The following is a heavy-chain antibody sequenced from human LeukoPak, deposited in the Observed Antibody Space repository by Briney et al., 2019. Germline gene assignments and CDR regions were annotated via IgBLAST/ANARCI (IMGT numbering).Heavy chain of an antibody. J-gene: IGHJ6*02. V-gene: IGHV3-48*01. CDR2: ISSSSSTI. CDR3: ASWVTTPKGYYYYGMDV. CDR1: GFTFSSYS. Sequence: GGSLRLSCAASGFTFSSYSMNWVRQAPGKGLEWVSYISSSSSTIYYADSVKGRLTISRDNAKNSLYLQMNSLRAEDTAVYYCASWVTTPKGYYYYGMDVWGQGTTVTVSS. D-gene: IGHD4-17*01.